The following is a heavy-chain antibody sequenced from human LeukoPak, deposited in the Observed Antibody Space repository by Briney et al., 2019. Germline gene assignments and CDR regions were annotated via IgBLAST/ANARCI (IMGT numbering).Heavy chain of an antibody. V-gene: IGHV4-59*08. D-gene: IGHD3-22*01. CDR2: IHYSGNT. CDR1: GGSITNYY. J-gene: IGHJ4*02. Sequence: NPSETLSLTCTVSGGSITNYYWSWIRQPPGKGLEWIGYIHYSGNTNYNPSLKSRVTISVDTSKNHFSLKLTSVTAADTAVYYCARHSIYYQRSSDSDYFDSWGQGTLVTVSS. CDR3: ARHSIYYQRSSDSDYFDS.